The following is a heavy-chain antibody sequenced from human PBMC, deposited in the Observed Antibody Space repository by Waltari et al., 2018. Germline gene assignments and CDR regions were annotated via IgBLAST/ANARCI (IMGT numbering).Heavy chain of an antibody. V-gene: IGHV3-30*02. J-gene: IGHJ4*02. Sequence: QVQLVESGGGVVQPGGSLRLYCAASGFTFSRYGMPWVRQAPGKGLEWVAFIRYDGSNKYYADSVKGRFTISRDNSKNTLYLQMNSLRAEDTAVYYCAKEGGEYSSGWYDYWGQGTLVTVSS. D-gene: IGHD6-19*01. CDR1: GFTFSRYG. CDR2: IRYDGSNK. CDR3: AKEGGEYSSGWYDY.